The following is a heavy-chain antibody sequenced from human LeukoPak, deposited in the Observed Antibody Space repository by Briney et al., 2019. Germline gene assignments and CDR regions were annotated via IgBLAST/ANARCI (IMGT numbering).Heavy chain of an antibody. D-gene: IGHD3-3*01. Sequence: ASVKVSCKVSGYMLSELSMHWVRQAPGEGLEWMGGFDPEEGKTIYAQKFRGRVIMTEDPSTDTAYMELSSLTSEDTAMYYCATFRWIAYSNWFDPWGQGTPVTVSP. CDR2: FDPEEGKT. CDR1: GYMLSELS. CDR3: ATFRWIAYSNWFDP. V-gene: IGHV1-24*01. J-gene: IGHJ5*02.